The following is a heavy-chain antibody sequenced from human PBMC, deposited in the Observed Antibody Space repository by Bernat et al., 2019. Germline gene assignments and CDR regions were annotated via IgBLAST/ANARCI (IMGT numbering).Heavy chain of an antibody. CDR2: IYSGGST. V-gene: IGHV3-66*01. Sequence: EVQLVESGGGLVQPGGSLRLSCAASGFTVSSNYMSWVRQAPGKGLEWVSVIYSGGSTYYADSVKGRFTISRDNSKNTLYLQMSSLRAEDTAVYYCARDWGIVGATPRVFDWGQGTLVTVSS. CDR3: ARDWGIVGATPRVFD. CDR1: GFTVSSNY. J-gene: IGHJ4*02. D-gene: IGHD1-26*01.